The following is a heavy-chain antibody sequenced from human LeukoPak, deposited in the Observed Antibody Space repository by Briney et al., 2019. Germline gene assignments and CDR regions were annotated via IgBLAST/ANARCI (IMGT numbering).Heavy chain of an antibody. D-gene: IGHD5-18*01. J-gene: IGHJ3*02. Sequence: SQTLSLTCAISGDRVSSKSVAWNWIRQSPSRGLERLGRTYYRSKWNYNYAVSMRSRVTINPDTSKNQFSLHLNSVTPEDTAVYYCARLLYNYGLTDVFDIWGQGTMVTVSS. CDR3: ARLLYNYGLTDVFDI. V-gene: IGHV6-1*01. CDR1: GDRVSSKSVA. CDR2: TYYRSKWNY.